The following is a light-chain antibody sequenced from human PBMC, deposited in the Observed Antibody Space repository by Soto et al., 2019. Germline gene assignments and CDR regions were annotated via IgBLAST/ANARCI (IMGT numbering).Light chain of an antibody. CDR1: DSNIGTNA. CDR3: AAWDDGLKGVV. CDR2: TTN. Sequence: QSVLTQPPSASGTPGLRVTISCSGGDSNIGTNAVNWYQQVPGSAPKLLIYTTNQRPSGVPDRFSGSKSGTSASLAINGLQSEDEADYHCAAWDDGLKGVVFGGGTQLTVL. V-gene: IGLV1-44*01. J-gene: IGLJ2*01.